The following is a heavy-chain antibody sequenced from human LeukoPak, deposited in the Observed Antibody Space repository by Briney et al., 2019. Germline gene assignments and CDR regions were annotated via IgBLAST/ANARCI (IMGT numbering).Heavy chain of an antibody. J-gene: IGHJ3*02. CDR3: TRVRSGSDFGAFDI. V-gene: IGHV4-59*01. CDR1: GGSISNYY. Sequence: PSETLSLTSTVPGGSISNYYWSWIRQRPGKGLEWVGYIYYSRSTNYNPSLKSRVTISVDTSKNQFSLKLISVTAADTAVYYCTRVRSGSDFGAFDIWGQGTMVTVSS. D-gene: IGHD5-12*01. CDR2: IYYSRST.